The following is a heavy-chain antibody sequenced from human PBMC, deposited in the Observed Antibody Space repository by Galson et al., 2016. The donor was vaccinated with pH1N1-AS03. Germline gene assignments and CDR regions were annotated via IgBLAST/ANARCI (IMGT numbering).Heavy chain of an antibody. CDR1: GFIFSSYS. Sequence: SLRLSCAASGFIFSSYSMNWVRQAPGKGLEWVSYISSSGSIFQYADSVKGRFTISRDKARTSLYLQMNSLRAEDTAMYYCASPYSGYDGQDAFDIWGQGTMVTVSS. V-gene: IGHV3-48*01. D-gene: IGHD5-12*01. J-gene: IGHJ3*02. CDR2: ISSSGSIF. CDR3: ASPYSGYDGQDAFDI.